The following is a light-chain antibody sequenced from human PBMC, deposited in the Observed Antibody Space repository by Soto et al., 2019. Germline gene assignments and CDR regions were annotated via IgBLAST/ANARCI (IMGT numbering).Light chain of an antibody. V-gene: IGKV3-20*01. CDR3: QQYGDSPFT. J-gene: IGKJ3*01. CDR2: AAS. CDR1: QTVTVNS. Sequence: EIVLTQSPGTLSVSPGEGATLSCRASQTVTVNSLAWYQQTPGQTHRLLIYAASTRATGIPDRFNGSGSGTDFVLTISRLEPEDFAMYYCQQYGDSPFTFGPGTKVDI.